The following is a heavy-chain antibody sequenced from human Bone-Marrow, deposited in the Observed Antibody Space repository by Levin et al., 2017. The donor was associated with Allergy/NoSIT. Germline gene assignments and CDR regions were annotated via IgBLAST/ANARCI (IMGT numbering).Heavy chain of an antibody. CDR3: ARDRGRGSTAKRGTNYFDY. CDR2: INSDGSST. J-gene: IGHJ4*02. Sequence: GESLKISCAASGFTFSSYWMHWVRQAPGKGLVWVSRINSDGSSTSYADSVKGRFTISRDNAKNTLYLQMNSLRAEDTAVYYCARDRGRGSTAKRGTNYFDYWGQGTLVTVSS. D-gene: IGHD1-26*01. CDR1: GFTFSSYW. V-gene: IGHV3-74*01.